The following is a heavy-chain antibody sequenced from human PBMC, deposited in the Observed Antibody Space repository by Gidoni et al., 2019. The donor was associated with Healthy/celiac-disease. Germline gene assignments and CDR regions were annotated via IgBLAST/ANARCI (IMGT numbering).Heavy chain of an antibody. V-gene: IGHV1-3*01. Sequence: QVQLVQSGAEVKKPGASVKVSCKASGYTFTSYAMHWVRQAPVQRLEWMGWINAGNGNTKYSQKFQGRVTITRDTSASTAYMELSSLRSEDTAVYYCARDPSSGWYPYYFDYWGQGTLVTVSS. CDR2: INAGNGNT. CDR1: GYTFTSYA. CDR3: ARDPSSGWYPYYFDY. D-gene: IGHD6-19*01. J-gene: IGHJ4*02.